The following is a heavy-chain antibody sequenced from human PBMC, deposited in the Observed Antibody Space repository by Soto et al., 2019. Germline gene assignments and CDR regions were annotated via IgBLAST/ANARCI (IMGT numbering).Heavy chain of an antibody. CDR3: SRPPSGSYGDDSDY. D-gene: IGHD1-26*01. CDR2: IRDKANNDAT. J-gene: IGHJ4*01. CDR1: GFSLSGSA. V-gene: IGHV3-73*02. Sequence: QLVETGGGLVQPGGSLKLSCSGSGFSLSGSAIHWVRQASGQGLEWLGRIRDKANNDATAYAAPVKGRFTISRDEAKKVVFLQMNSLKTGDKAQYYRSRPPSGSYGDDSDYWGQGTQVSVSS.